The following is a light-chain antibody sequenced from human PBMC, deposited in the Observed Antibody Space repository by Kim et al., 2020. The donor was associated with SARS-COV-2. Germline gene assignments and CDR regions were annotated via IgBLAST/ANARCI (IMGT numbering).Light chain of an antibody. J-gene: IGLJ2*01. CDR3: CSYAGSSTVV. V-gene: IGLV2-23*02. Sequence: GQSITISCTGTSSDVGVYTLVSWYQQHPGKAPKLMIYEVSKRPSGVSNRFSGSKSGNTASLTISGLQAEDEADYYCCSYAGSSTVVFGGGTQLTVL. CDR2: EVS. CDR1: SSDVGVYTL.